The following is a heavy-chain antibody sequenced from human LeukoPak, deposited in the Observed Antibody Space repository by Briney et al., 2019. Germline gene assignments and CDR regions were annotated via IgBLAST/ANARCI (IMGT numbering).Heavy chain of an antibody. CDR2: ISYDGSNK. V-gene: IGHV3-30-3*01. J-gene: IGHJ4*02. CDR3: ARGETYYYDSSGYLFDY. CDR1: GFTFSSYA. D-gene: IGHD3-22*01. Sequence: GGSLRLSCAASGFTFSSYAMHWVRQAPGKGLEWVAVISYDGSNKYYADSVKGRFTISRDNSKNTLYLQMNSLRAEDTAVYYCARGETYYYDSSGYLFDYWGQGTLVTVSS.